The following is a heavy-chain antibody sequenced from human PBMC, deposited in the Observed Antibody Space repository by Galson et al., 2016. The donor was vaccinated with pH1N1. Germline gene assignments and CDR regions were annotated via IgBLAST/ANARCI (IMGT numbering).Heavy chain of an antibody. CDR2: ILPILGIA. CDR1: GGTSSSYT. Sequence: SGGTSSSYTINWVRQAPGQGLEWMGRILPILGIANYAQKFQGRVTITADKSTSTAYMEVISLRSDDTAVYYCARSAAAVGNAFDMWGQGTKVTVSS. D-gene: IGHD6-13*01. J-gene: IGHJ3*02. V-gene: IGHV1-69*02. CDR3: ARSAAAVGNAFDM.